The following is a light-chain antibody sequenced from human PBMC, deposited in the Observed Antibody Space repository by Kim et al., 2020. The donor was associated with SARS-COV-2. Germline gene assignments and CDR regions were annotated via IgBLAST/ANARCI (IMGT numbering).Light chain of an antibody. CDR1: SSDIDDYKY. Sequence: QSALTQPRSVSASPGQSVTISCTATSSDIDDYKYVSWYQQKPDKAPKVVIYDVTKRPFGVPGRFSGSKSGSTASLTISGLQAEDEADYYCCSYAGAYTWVFGGGTKLTVL. J-gene: IGLJ3*02. CDR3: CSYAGAYTWV. V-gene: IGLV2-11*01. CDR2: DVT.